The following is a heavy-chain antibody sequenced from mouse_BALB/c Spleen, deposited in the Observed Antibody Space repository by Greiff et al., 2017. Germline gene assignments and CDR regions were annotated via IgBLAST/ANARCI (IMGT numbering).Heavy chain of an antibody. D-gene: IGHD1-2*01. J-gene: IGHJ4*01. CDR2: IRSKSNNYAT. CDR3: MREGHYYGYYAMDY. V-gene: IGHV10-1*02. Sequence: EVKLVESGGGLVQPTGSLKLSCAASGFTFNTYAMNWVRQAPGKGLEWVARIRSKSNNYATYYADSVKDRFTISRDDSQSMLYLQMNNLKTEDTAMYYGMREGHYYGYYAMDYWGEGTAVTGSS. CDR1: GFTFNTYA.